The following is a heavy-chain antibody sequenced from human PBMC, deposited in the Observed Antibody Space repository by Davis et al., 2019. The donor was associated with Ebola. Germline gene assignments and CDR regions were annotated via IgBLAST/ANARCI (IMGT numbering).Heavy chain of an antibody. CDR3: ARANYGYSGYDSPWFDP. CDR1: GGSISSSNW. Sequence: SETLSLTCAVSGGSISSSNWWSWVRQPPGKGLEWIGEINHSGSTNYNPSLKSRITISVDTSKNQFSLKLSSVTAEDTAVYYCARANYGYSGYDSPWFDPWGQGTLVTVSS. J-gene: IGHJ5*02. D-gene: IGHD5-12*01. V-gene: IGHV4-4*02. CDR2: INHSGST.